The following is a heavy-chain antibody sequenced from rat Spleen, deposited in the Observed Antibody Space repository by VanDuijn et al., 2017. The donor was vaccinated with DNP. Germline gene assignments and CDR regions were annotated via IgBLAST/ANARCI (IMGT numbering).Heavy chain of an antibody. J-gene: IGHJ2*01. CDR1: GFIFNNYG. Sequence: EVQLVESGGGLVQPGRSLKLSCAASGFIFNNYGMAWVRQTPTKGLEWVASISYEGSRTYYGDSVRGRFTLSRDNAKSTLYLQMDSLRSEDTATFYCATHRSLYYFDYWGQGVMVTVSS. V-gene: IGHV5-29*01. CDR3: ATHRSLYYFDY. CDR2: ISYEGSRT.